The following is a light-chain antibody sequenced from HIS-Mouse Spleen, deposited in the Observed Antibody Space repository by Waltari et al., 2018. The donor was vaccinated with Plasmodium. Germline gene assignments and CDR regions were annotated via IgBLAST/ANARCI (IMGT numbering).Light chain of an antibody. J-gene: IGKJ3*01. Sequence: EIVMTQSPATLSVSPGERATLSCRASQRVSSNLAWYQQKPGPAPRLLIDGASTRATGIPARFSGSGSGTEVTLTISSLQSEDFAVYYCQQYNNWSFTFGPGTKVDIK. CDR2: GAS. CDR1: QRVSSN. V-gene: IGKV3-15*01. CDR3: QQYNNWSFT.